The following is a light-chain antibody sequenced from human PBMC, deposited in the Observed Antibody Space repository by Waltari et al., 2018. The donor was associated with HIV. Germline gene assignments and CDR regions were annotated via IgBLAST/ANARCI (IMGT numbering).Light chain of an antibody. J-gene: IGKJ3*01. CDR1: QSVLYSSSSKNY. CDR2: WAS. Sequence: DIVMSQSPDSLVVSLGAMATINCKSSQSVLYSSSSKNYLAWYQQKPGQSPKLLIYWASTRESGVPDRFCGGGSGTDFTLTISSLQAEDVAVYYCQQYYSLPFTFGPGTKVDIK. CDR3: QQYYSLPFT. V-gene: IGKV4-1*01.